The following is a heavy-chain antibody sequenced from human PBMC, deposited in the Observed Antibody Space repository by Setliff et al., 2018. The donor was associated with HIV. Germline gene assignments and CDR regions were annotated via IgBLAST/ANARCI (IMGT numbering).Heavy chain of an antibody. CDR2: ISSRGGSV. Sequence: GGSLRLSCAASGFTFSTSGMSWVRQAPGKGLEWVSSISSRGGSVYYADSVRGRFTISRDNANNLLYLQMNSLRAEDTAVYYCARDQEHIIVVSATGNMPGYLHYYYMDVWGKGSTVTVSS. D-gene: IGHD2-2*01. CDR1: GFTFSTSG. V-gene: IGHV3-21*01. CDR3: ARDQEHIIVVSATGNMPGYLHYYYMDV. J-gene: IGHJ6*03.